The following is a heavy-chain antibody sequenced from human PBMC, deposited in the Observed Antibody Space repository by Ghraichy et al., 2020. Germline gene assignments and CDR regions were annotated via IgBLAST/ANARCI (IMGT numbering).Heavy chain of an antibody. J-gene: IGHJ4*02. V-gene: IGHV4-61*01. D-gene: IGHD3-22*01. CDR3: ARGYDSSGYYYLEVFYFDY. CDR1: GGSVSSGSYY. Sequence: SETLSLTCTVSGGSVSSGSYYWSWIRQPPGKGLEWIGCIYYSGSTNYNPSLKSRVTISVDTSKNQFSLKLSSVTAADTAVYYCARGYDSSGYYYLEVFYFDYWGQGTLVTVSS. CDR2: IYYSGST.